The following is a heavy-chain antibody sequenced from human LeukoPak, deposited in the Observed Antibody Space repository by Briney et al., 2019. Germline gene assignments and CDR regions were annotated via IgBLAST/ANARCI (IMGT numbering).Heavy chain of an antibody. CDR1: GYSFPIYW. V-gene: IGHV5-51*01. CDR3: ARGTTVIQAAFDI. D-gene: IGHD4-17*01. J-gene: IGHJ3*02. Sequence: LGESLKISCTGSGYSFPIYWIGWVRQMPGKGLEWMGSTYPDDSETRYSPSLQGHVTISADKSLRTAYLHWSSLKASDTAMYYCARGTTVIQAAFDIWGQGTMVSVSP. CDR2: TYPDDSET.